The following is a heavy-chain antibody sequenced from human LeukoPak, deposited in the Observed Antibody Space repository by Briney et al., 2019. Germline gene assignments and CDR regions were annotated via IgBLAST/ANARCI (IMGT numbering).Heavy chain of an antibody. CDR2: ISYDGSNK. Sequence: GGSLRLSCAASGFTFSSYAMHWVRQAPGKGLEWVAVISYDGSNKYYADSVKGRFTISRDNSKNTLYLQMNSLRAEDTAVYYCARDGGLRFWIDYWGQGTLVTVSS. V-gene: IGHV3-30-3*01. CDR3: ARDGGLRFWIDY. J-gene: IGHJ4*02. D-gene: IGHD5-12*01. CDR1: GFTFSSYA.